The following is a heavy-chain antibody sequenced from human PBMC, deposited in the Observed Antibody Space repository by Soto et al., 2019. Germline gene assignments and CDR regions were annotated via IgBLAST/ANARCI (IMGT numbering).Heavy chain of an antibody. CDR1: GYTFTSYA. J-gene: IGHJ3*02. V-gene: IGHV1-3*01. CDR2: INAGNGNT. CDR3: ARDLDYGDYGAFDR. Sequence: ASVKVSCKASGYTFTSYAMHWVRQAPGQRLEWMGWINAGNGNTKYSQKFQGRVTITRDTSASTAYMELSSLRSEDTAVYYCARDLDYGDYGAFDRWGQGTMVTVSS. D-gene: IGHD4-17*01.